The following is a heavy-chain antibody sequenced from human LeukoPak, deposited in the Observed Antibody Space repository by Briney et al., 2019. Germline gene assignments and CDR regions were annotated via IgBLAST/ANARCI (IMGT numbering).Heavy chain of an antibody. V-gene: IGHV3-11*06. CDR3: AIGSRTIELGDDY. Sequence: GGSLTLSCAASGFTFSDSYMRWLRQTTGKGLEWLSYISSSSRDTNYAGSVKGRFTISRDNAKNSLYLQMNSLRAEDTAVDYCAIGSRTIELGDDYWGQGTLGTVS. CDR2: ISSSSRDT. CDR1: GFTFSDSY. D-gene: IGHD5-24*01. J-gene: IGHJ4*02.